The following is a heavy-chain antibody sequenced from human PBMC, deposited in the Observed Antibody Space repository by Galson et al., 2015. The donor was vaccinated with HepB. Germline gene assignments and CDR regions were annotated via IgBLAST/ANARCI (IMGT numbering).Heavy chain of an antibody. J-gene: IGHJ6*03. D-gene: IGHD4-11*01. CDR3: ASSSNRYYYYMDV. V-gene: IGHV3-48*01. CDR2: ISSSSSTI. Sequence: SLRHSCAASGFTFSSYSMNWVRQAPGKGLEWVSYISSSSSTIYYADSVKGRFTISRDNAKNSLYLQMNSLRAEDTAVYYCASSSNRYYYYMDVWGKGTTVTVSS. CDR1: GFTFSSYS.